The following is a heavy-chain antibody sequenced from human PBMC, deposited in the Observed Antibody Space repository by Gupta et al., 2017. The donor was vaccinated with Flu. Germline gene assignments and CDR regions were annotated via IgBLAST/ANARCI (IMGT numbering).Heavy chain of an antibody. D-gene: IGHD2-21*02. Sequence: YAMSWVRQAPGKGLEWVSAISGSGGSTYYADSVKGRFTISRDNSKNTLYLQMNSLRAEDTAVYYCAKDEAYCGGDCYLAGAPKSYYFDYWGQGTLVTVSS. J-gene: IGHJ4*02. V-gene: IGHV3-23*01. CDR2: ISGSGGST. CDR1: YA. CDR3: AKDEAYCGGDCYLAGAPKSYYFDY.